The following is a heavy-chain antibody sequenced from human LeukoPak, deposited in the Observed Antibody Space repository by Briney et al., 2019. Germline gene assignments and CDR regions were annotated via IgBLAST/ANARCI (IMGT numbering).Heavy chain of an antibody. J-gene: IGHJ5*02. D-gene: IGHD2-15*01. CDR1: GYTLTELS. V-gene: IGHV1-24*01. CDR2: FDPEDGET. CDR3: ATXVAXKAXDXXWXXP. Sequence: VXGYTLTELSVHWVRQAPGKGLEWMGGFDPEDGETIYAQKFQGRVTMTEDTSTDTAYMELSSLRSEDKAVDYCATXVAXKAXDXXWXXPWGQGTLVTVSS.